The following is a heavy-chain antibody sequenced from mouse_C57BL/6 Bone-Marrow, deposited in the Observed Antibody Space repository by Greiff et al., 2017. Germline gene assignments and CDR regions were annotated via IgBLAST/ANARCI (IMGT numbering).Heavy chain of an antibody. CDR1: GYTFTSYW. V-gene: IGHV1-69*01. CDR2: IDPSDSYT. CDR3: ARSYPFAY. J-gene: IGHJ3*01. Sequence: QVQLQQSGAELVMPGASVKLSCKASGYTFTSYWMHWVKQRPGQGLEWIGEIDPSDSYTNYNQKFKGKSTLTVDKSSSTAYMQLSSLTSEDSAVYYCARSYPFAYWGQGTLVTVSA.